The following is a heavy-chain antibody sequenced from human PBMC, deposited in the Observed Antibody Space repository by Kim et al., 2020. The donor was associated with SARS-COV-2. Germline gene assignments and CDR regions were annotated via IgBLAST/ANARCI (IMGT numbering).Heavy chain of an antibody. D-gene: IGHD6-19*01. CDR1: GVTVSTSY. V-gene: IGHV3-53*01. Sequence: GGSLRLSCAASGVTVSTSYMSWVRQAPGKGLEWLSYIYSGGATYYADSVKGRFTVSRDDPKNVLYLQMNTLRADDTAVYYCGRASQRGQWLIKWDLELWG. CDR2: IYSGGAT. CDR3: GRASQRGQWLIKWDLEL. J-gene: IGHJ2*01.